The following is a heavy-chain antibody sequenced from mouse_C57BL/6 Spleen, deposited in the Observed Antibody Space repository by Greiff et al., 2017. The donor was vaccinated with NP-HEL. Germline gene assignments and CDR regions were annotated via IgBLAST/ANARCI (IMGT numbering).Heavy chain of an antibody. CDR1: GFTFSSYA. CDR3: TRGGGTPFDY. D-gene: IGHD4-1*01. V-gene: IGHV5-9-1*02. CDR2: ISSGGDYL. Sequence: EVQLQESGEGLVKPGGSLKLSCAASGFTFSSYAMSWVRQTPEKRLEWVAYISSGGDYLYYADTVKGRFTISRDNARNTLYLQMSSLKSEDTAMYYCTRGGGTPFDYWGQGTTLTVSS. J-gene: IGHJ2*01.